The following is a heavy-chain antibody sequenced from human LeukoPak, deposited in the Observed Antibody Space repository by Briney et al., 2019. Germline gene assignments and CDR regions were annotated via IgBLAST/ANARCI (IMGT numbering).Heavy chain of an antibody. J-gene: IGHJ4*02. CDR1: GYTFTGYY. Sequence: ASVKVSCKASGYTFTGYYMHWVRLAPGQGLEWMGWINPNSGGTNYAQKFQGRVTMTRDTSISTAYMELSRLRSEDTAVYYCARESRLYSSSWYYFDYWGQGTLVTVSS. V-gene: IGHV1-2*02. D-gene: IGHD6-13*01. CDR3: ARESRLYSSSWYYFDY. CDR2: INPNSGGT.